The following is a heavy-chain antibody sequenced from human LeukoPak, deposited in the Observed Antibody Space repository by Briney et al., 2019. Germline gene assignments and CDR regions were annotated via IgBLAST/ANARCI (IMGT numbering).Heavy chain of an antibody. CDR3: AAQDCGGDCSPDY. CDR2: INAGSGRT. CDR1: GYTFTSYA. D-gene: IGHD2-21*02. Sequence: ASVKVSCKASGYTFTSYAMHWVRQAPGQRLEWMGWINAGSGRTKYSQKFQGRVTITRDTSASTAYMEMNSLRFEDTAVYYCAAQDCGGDCSPDYWGQGTLVTVSS. V-gene: IGHV1-3*01. J-gene: IGHJ4*02.